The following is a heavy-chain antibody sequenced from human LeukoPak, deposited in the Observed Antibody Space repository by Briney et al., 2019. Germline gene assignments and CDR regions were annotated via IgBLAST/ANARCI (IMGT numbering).Heavy chain of an antibody. V-gene: IGHV3-66*01. CDR1: GFTVSSNY. CDR3: AMATWVGGLDY. D-gene: IGHD1-26*01. CDR2: IYRGGST. Sequence: RTGGSQRLSCAASGFTVSSNYMSWVRQAPGKGLEWVSVIYRGGSTYYADSVKGRFTISRDNSKNTLYLQMNNLRAEDTAVYYCAMATWVGGLDYWGQGTLVTVSS. J-gene: IGHJ4*02.